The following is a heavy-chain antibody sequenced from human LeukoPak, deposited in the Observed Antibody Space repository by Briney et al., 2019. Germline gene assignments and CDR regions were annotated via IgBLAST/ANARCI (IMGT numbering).Heavy chain of an antibody. CDR1: GGSFSGYY. Sequence: SETLSLTCAVYGGSFSGYYWSWIRQHPGKGLEWIGYIYYSGSTYYNPSLKSRVTISVDTSKNQFSLKLSSVTAADTAVYYCARDGGYSYGLHYYYYGMDVWGQGTTVTVSS. CDR3: ARDGGYSYGLHYYYYGMDV. CDR2: IYYSGST. J-gene: IGHJ6*02. V-gene: IGHV4-31*11. D-gene: IGHD5-18*01.